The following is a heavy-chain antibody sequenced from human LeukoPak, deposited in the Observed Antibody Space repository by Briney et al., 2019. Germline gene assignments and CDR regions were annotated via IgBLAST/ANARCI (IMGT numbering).Heavy chain of an antibody. D-gene: IGHD7-27*01. Sequence: PSETLSLTCSVSGYSISSGYQWDWIRQPPGKGLEWIGTVYRSGGTYYKPSLESRVSISVDTSKNQFSLKLRSMTAADTAVYYSARAKLGGDYYYLDVWGKGTTVTVSS. CDR1: GYSISSGYQ. CDR3: ARAKLGGDYYYLDV. J-gene: IGHJ6*03. V-gene: IGHV4-38-2*02. CDR2: VYRSGGT.